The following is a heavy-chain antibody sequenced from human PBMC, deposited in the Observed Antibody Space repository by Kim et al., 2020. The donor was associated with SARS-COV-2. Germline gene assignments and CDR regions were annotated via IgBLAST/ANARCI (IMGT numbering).Heavy chain of an antibody. CDR3: ARDHGSGSYYSYGMDV. J-gene: IGHJ6*02. V-gene: IGHV4-31*02. Sequence: SLKSRVTISVDTSKNQFALKLSSVTAADTAVYYCARDHGSGSYYSYGMDVWGQGTTVTVSS. D-gene: IGHD3-10*01.